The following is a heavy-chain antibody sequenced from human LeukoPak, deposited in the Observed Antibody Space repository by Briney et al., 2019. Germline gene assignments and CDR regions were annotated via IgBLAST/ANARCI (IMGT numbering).Heavy chain of an antibody. CDR3: ARAGRFTSGRSCFFDT. CDR2: VSYSGNT. D-gene: IGHD2-21*01. CDR1: GGPISGYY. V-gene: IGHV4-59*13. Sequence: SETLSLTCSVSGGPISGYYWSWIRQPPGKGLEWIAYVSYSGNTNYSPSLKNRVSISVDPSNNRFSLQLRSVTAADTAFYYCARAGRFTSGRSCFFDTWGQGTLVTVS. J-gene: IGHJ4*02.